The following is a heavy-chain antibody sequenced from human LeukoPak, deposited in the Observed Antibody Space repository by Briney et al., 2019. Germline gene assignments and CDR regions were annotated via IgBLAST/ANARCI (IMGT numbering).Heavy chain of an antibody. V-gene: IGHV4-34*01. CDR3: ARGTGWPYYFDL. CDR2: INHSGST. Sequence: PSETLSLTCAVYGGSFSGYYWSWIRQPPGKGLEWIGEINHSGSTNYNPSLKSRVTISVDTSRNQFSLKLSSVTAADTAVYYCARGTGWPYYFDLWGQGTLVSVSS. D-gene: IGHD6-19*01. J-gene: IGHJ4*02. CDR1: GGSFSGYY.